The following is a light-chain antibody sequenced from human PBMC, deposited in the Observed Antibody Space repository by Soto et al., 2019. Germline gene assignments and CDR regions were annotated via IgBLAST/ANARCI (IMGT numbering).Light chain of an antibody. CDR2: KAS. CDR1: QSISSW. V-gene: IGKV1-5*03. CDR3: QQYNSYFYT. Sequence: DIQMTQSPSTLSASVGDRVTITCRASQSISSWLAWYQQKPGKAPKLLIYKASSLESGVPSRFRGSGSGTEFTLTISSLQPDDFATHYCQQYNSYFYTFGQGTKLEIK. J-gene: IGKJ2*01.